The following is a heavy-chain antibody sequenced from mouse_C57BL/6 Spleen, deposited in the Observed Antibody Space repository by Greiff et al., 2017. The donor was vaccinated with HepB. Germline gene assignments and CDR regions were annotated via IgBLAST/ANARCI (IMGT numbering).Heavy chain of an antibody. Sequence: EVQLQQSVAELVRPGASVKLSCTASGFNIKNTYMHWVKQRPEQGLEWNGRIDPANGNTKYAPKFQGKATITADTSSRTAYLQLRRLTSEDTAIYYCARSRGSPAWFAYWGQGTLVTVSA. CDR1: GFNIKNTY. V-gene: IGHV14-3*01. D-gene: IGHD1-1*02. J-gene: IGHJ3*01. CDR2: IDPANGNT. CDR3: ARSRGSPAWFAY.